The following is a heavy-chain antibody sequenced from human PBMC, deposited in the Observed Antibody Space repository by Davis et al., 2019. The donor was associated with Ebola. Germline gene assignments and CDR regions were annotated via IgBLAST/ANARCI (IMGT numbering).Heavy chain of an antibody. Sequence: SETLSLTCAVYGGSFTSSYWSWIRQPPEKGLEWIGEINPSGSTNYNPSLKSRLTMSGDTSKNQFSLNVNSVTAADTAMYYCARTPQYTSYGSYFDYWGQGALVTVSS. J-gene: IGHJ4*02. CDR1: GGSFTSSY. CDR2: INPSGST. V-gene: IGHV4-34*01. D-gene: IGHD1-26*01. CDR3: ARTPQYTSYGSYFDY.